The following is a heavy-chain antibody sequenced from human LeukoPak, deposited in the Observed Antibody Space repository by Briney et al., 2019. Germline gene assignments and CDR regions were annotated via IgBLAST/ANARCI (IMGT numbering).Heavy chain of an antibody. CDR2: IYHSGST. V-gene: IGHV4-4*02. CDR3: ARGYISSSWHPYFDY. J-gene: IGHJ4*02. Sequence: PSQTLSLTCAVSGGSISSRNWWSWVRQPPGKGLEWIGEIYHSGSTNYNPSLKSRVTISVDKSKNQFSLKLSSVTAADTAVYYCARGYISSSWHPYFDYWGQGTLVTVSS. CDR1: GGSISSRNW. D-gene: IGHD6-13*01.